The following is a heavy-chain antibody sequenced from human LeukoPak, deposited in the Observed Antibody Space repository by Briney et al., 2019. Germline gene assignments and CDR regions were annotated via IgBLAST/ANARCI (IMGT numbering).Heavy chain of an antibody. D-gene: IGHD1-26*01. Sequence: SETLSRTCTVSGASINTYYWSWIRQPPGKGLQWIAYLYYSGSNNFNPSLRSRLTISVDTSKNQFSLKLNSVTAADTAVYYCARSGSKPSGGAFDLWGQGTMVTVSS. CDR1: GASINTYY. V-gene: IGHV4-59*08. CDR2: LYYSGSN. CDR3: ARSGSKPSGGAFDL. J-gene: IGHJ3*01.